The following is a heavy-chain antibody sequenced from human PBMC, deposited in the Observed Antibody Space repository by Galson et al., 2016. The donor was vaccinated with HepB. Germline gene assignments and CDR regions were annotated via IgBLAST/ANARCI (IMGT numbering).Heavy chain of an antibody. CDR1: GFTFSSYW. Sequence: SLRLSCAASGFTFSSYWMHWVRQAPGKGLVWVSRIKSDESWKNYADSVKGRFTISRDNAKNTLYLQMNSLRAEDTAVYYCARVTAANKPFDSWGQGTLVTVSS. D-gene: IGHD6-13*01. V-gene: IGHV3-74*01. CDR3: ARVTAANKPFDS. J-gene: IGHJ4*02. CDR2: IKSDESWK.